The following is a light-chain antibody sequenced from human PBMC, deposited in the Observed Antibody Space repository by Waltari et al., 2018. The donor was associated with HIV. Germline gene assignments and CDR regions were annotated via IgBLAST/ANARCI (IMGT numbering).Light chain of an antibody. CDR3: CSCPRSGIRYV. Sequence: QSALTQPASVSGSPGQSITISCTGTSRNVGRDDLVSGYKKHPGEAPKLIIYEVTKRPSGVSNRFSGSKSGNTASLTISGLQAEDEADYYCCSCPRSGIRYVFGTGTKVTVL. J-gene: IGLJ1*01. CDR2: EVT. V-gene: IGLV2-23*02. CDR1: SRNVGRDDL.